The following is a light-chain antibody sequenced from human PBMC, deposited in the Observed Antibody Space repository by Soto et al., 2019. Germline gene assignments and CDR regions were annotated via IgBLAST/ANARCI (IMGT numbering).Light chain of an antibody. J-gene: IGKJ4*01. V-gene: IGKV3-11*01. CDR3: QQRRNWPST. CDR1: QSVSGY. Sequence: EIVLTQSPATLSLSPGNRATLSCRASQSVSGYLAWYQQKPGQAPRLLIYDASNRATGIPARFSGSGSETDFTVTIPSLEPEDFAVDYCQQRRNWPSTFGGGTKVEI. CDR2: DAS.